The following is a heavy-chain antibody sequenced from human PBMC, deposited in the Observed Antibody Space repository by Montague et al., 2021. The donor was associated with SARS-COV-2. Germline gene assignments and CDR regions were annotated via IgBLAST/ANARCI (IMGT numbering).Heavy chain of an antibody. CDR1: GFSLSTSRMC. D-gene: IGHD3-9*01. CDR3: ARGYYDILTGYLDAFDI. V-gene: IGHV2-70*11. J-gene: IGHJ3*02. CDR2: IDWDDDK. Sequence: PALVTPTQTLTLTCTFSGFSLSTSRMCVSWIRQPPGKALEWLARIDWDDDKYYSTSLKTRLTISKDTSKNQVVLTMTNMDPVDTATYYCARGYYDILTGYLDAFDIWGQGTMVTVSS.